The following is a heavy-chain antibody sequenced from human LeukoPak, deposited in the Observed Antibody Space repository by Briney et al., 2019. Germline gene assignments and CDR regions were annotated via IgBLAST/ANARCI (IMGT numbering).Heavy chain of an antibody. Sequence: SVKVSCKASDYTFSSYAISWVRQAPGQGLEWMGGIIPIFGTANYAQKFQGRVTINADNSTSTAYMELSSLRSEDTAVYYCARRAPYDSSGYYYGYYFDYWGQGTLVTVSS. V-gene: IGHV1-69*06. CDR2: IIPIFGTA. CDR1: DYTFSSYA. D-gene: IGHD3-22*01. CDR3: ARRAPYDSSGYYYGYYFDY. J-gene: IGHJ4*02.